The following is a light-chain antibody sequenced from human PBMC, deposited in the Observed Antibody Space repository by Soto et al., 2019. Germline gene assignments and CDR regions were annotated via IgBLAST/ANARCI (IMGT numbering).Light chain of an antibody. Sequence: AIRMTQSPSSLSASTGDRVTITCRASQGISSYLAWYQQKPGKAPKLLIYAASTLQSGVPSRFSGSGSGTDFTLTISCLQSEDLATYYCQQYYSYPFGFGPGTKVDIK. CDR1: QGISSY. V-gene: IGKV1-8*01. J-gene: IGKJ3*01. CDR3: QQYYSYPFG. CDR2: AAS.